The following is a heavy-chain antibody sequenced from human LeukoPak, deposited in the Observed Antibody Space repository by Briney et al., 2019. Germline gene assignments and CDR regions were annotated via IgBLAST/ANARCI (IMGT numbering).Heavy chain of an antibody. CDR2: IIPIFGTA. V-gene: IGHV1-69*05. CDR3: ARDRSIAAPPDED. CDR1: GGTFSSYA. Sequence: SVKVSCKASGGTFSSYAISWVRRAPGQGLEWMGGIIPIFGTANYAQKFQGRVTITTDESTSTAYMELSSLRSEDTAVYYCARDRSIAAPPDEDWGQGTLVTVSS. D-gene: IGHD6-6*01. J-gene: IGHJ4*02.